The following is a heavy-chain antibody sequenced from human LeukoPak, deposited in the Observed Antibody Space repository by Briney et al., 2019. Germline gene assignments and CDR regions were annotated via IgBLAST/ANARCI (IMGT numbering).Heavy chain of an antibody. D-gene: IGHD3-10*01. Sequence: ASETLSLTCAVYGGSFSGYYWSWIRQPPGKGLEWIGEINHSGSTKYNPSLKSRVSISIDTSKNQFSLKLSSVTAADTAMYYCARRVGRWFGERAYYYNYMDVWGKGTTVTISS. J-gene: IGHJ6*03. CDR3: ARRVGRWFGERAYYYNYMDV. CDR2: INHSGST. V-gene: IGHV4-34*01. CDR1: GGSFSGYY.